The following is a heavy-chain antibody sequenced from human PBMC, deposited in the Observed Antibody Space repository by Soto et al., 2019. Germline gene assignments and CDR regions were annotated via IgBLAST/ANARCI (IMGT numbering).Heavy chain of an antibody. J-gene: IGHJ5*02. CDR1: GFTFSSYA. CDR2: ISGSGGRT. CDR3: AKRLRFCWFDA. D-gene: IGHD3-10*01. Sequence: GGSLRLSCAASGFTFSSYAMSWVRQAPGKGLEWVSAISGSGGRTYYADSVKGRFTISRDNSKNTLYLQMNSLGAEDTAVYCGAKRLRFCWFDAWGQGTLVTVSS. V-gene: IGHV3-23*01.